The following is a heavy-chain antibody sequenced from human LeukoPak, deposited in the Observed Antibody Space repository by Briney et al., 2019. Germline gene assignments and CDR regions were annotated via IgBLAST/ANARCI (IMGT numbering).Heavy chain of an antibody. D-gene: IGHD5-12*01. J-gene: IGHJ4*02. CDR3: APGSDSGYYRVGTYFDY. CDR2: INPNSGGT. Sequence: ASVKVSCKASGYTFTGYYMHWVRQAPGQGLEWMECINPNSGGTNYAQKFQGRVTMTRDTSISTAYMELSRLRSDDTAVYYCAPGSDSGYYRVGTYFDYWGQGTLVTVSS. V-gene: IGHV1-2*02. CDR1: GYTFTGYY.